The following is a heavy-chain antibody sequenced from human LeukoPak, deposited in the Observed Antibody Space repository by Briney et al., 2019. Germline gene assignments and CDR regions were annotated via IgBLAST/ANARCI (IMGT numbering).Heavy chain of an antibody. CDR3: VRDGEGVAISVNYWFDP. CDR1: GGTFSSYA. D-gene: IGHD3-10*01. Sequence: ASVKVSCKASGGTFSSYAINWVRQASGQGLEWMGWMNPNNGNTGYAQKFQGRVTMARDTSISTAYMELRGLRSEDTAVYYCVRDGEGVAISVNYWFDPWGQGTLVTVSS. CDR2: MNPNNGNT. J-gene: IGHJ5*02. V-gene: IGHV1-8*02.